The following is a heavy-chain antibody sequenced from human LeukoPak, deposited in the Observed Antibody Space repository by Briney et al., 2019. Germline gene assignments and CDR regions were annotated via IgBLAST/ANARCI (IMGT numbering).Heavy chain of an antibody. CDR2: IYYTENT. D-gene: IGHD6-19*01. CDR1: GDSISSYS. CDR3: ARHYRSAWSHFDN. J-gene: IGHJ4*02. V-gene: IGHV4-59*08. Sequence: PSETLSLTFIVSGDSISSYSWSWIRQPPGKGLEWIAYIYYTENTNYNPSLKSRVTISVDTSKNQFSLKLRSVTAADTAVYYCARHYRSAWSHFDNWGQGTLVTVSS.